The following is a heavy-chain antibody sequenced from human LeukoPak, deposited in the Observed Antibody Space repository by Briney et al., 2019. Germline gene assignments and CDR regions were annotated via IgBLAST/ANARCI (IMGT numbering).Heavy chain of an antibody. V-gene: IGHV4-34*01. CDR1: GGSFSGYY. J-gene: IGHJ4*02. CDR3: AREFDY. CDR2: INHSGST. Sequence: PSETLSLTCAVYGGSFSGYYWSWIRQPPGKELEWIGEINHSGSTNYNPSLKSRVTISVDTSKNQFSLKLSSVTAADTAVYYCAREFDYWGQGTLVTVSS.